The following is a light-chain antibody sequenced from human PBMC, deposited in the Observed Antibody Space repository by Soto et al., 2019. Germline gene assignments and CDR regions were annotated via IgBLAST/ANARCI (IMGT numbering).Light chain of an antibody. Sequence: QSVLTQPPSASGTPGQRVTISCSGSSSNIGSNYVYWYQQLRGTAPKLLIYRNNQRPSGVPDRFSGSKSGTSASLAISGLRSEADADYCCASWDDSPTGPVFGGGTQLTVL. CDR1: SSNIGSNY. J-gene: IGLJ7*01. CDR3: ASWDDSPTGPV. CDR2: RNN. V-gene: IGLV1-47*01.